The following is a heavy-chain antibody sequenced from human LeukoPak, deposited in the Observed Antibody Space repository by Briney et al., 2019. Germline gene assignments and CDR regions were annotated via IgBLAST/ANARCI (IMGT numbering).Heavy chain of an antibody. CDR1: GFTVSSNY. CDR2: IYSGGST. D-gene: IGHD3-22*01. Sequence: PSGGSLRLSCAASGFTVSSNYMSWVRQAPGKGLEWVSVIYSGGSTYYADSVKGRFTISRDNSKNTLYLQMNSLGAEDTAVYYCARSRRDDSSDYWGQGTLVTVSS. J-gene: IGHJ4*02. V-gene: IGHV3-66*02. CDR3: ARSRRDDSSDY.